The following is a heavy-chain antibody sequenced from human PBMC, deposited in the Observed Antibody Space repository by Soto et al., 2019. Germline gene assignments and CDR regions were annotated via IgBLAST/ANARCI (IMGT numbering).Heavy chain of an antibody. CDR3: ARGVTLVRGVIHTPYFDY. D-gene: IGHD3-10*01. J-gene: IGHJ4*02. CDR1: GGSISSYY. V-gene: IGHV4-59*06. CDR2: IYYSGST. Sequence: PSETLSLTCTVSGGSISSYYWSWIRQHPGKGLEWIGYIYYSGSTYYNPSLKSRVTISVDTSKNHFSLKLSSVTAADTAVYYCARGVTLVRGVIHTPYFDYWGQGALVTVSS.